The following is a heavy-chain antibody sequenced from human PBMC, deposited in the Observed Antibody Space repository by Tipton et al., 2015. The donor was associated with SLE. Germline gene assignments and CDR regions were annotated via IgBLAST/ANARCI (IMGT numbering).Heavy chain of an antibody. D-gene: IGHD3-16*01. J-gene: IGHJ4*02. V-gene: IGHV4-39*07. CDR1: GASISNSNYY. CDR2: IYYAGTT. CDR3: ARTDGGGATYFDR. Sequence: TLSLTCTVSGASISNSNYYFGWIRQPPGKGLEWIGTIYYAGTTRYNLSLKSRVTISVDTDKNHFSLELTSVTAADTAVYYCARTDGGGATYFDRWGQGILVTVSS.